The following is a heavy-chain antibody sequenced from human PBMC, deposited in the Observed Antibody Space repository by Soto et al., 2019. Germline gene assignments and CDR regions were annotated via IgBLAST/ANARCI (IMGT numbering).Heavy chain of an antibody. J-gene: IGHJ3*02. V-gene: IGHV4-59*01. CDR3: ARETALRYFDWLLPDAFDI. CDR2: IYYSGST. D-gene: IGHD3-9*01. Sequence: SLTLPLTCTVSGGYISSYYWSWIRQPQGKGLEWIGYIYYSGSTNYNPSLKSRVTISVDTSKNQFSLKLSSVTAADTAVYYCARETALRYFDWLLPDAFDIWGQGTMVTVSS. CDR1: GGYISSYY.